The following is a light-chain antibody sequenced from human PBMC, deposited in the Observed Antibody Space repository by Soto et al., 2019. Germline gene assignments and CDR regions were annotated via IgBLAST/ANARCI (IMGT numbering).Light chain of an antibody. CDR3: GTWDSSLSAWV. CDR1: SSNIGNNY. Sequence: QSVLTQPPSVSAAPGQKVTISCSGSSSNIGNNYVSWYQQRPGTAPKLLIYENNKRPSGIPERFSGSKSGTSATLGITGLQTGDEADYYCGTWDSSLSAWVFGGGTKVTVL. J-gene: IGLJ3*02. V-gene: IGLV1-51*02. CDR2: ENN.